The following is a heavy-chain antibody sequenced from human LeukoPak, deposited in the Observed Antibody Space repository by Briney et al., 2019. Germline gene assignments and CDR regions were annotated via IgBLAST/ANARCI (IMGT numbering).Heavy chain of an antibody. CDR3: AKEGIRTSIASAGSDY. V-gene: IGHV3-30*18. J-gene: IGHJ4*02. CDR1: GFTFNSYG. Sequence: GRSLRLSCAASGFTFNSYGMHWVRQAPGKGLEWVAVISYDGSNKYYADSVKGRFTISRDNSKNTLYLQMNSLRAEDTAVYYCAKEGIRTSIASAGSDYWGQGTLVTVSS. D-gene: IGHD6-13*01. CDR2: ISYDGSNK.